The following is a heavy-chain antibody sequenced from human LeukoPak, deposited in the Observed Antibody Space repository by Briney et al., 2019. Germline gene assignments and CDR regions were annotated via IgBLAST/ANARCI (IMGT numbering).Heavy chain of an antibody. D-gene: IGHD3-22*01. Sequence: KSSETLSLTCTVSGYSISSGYYWGWIRQPPGKGLEWIGSIYHSGSTYYNPSLKSRVTISVDTSKNQFSLKLSSVTAADTAVYYCARDPGYYDTSGYPAYFDYWGQGTLVTVSS. V-gene: IGHV4-38-2*02. CDR3: ARDPGYYDTSGYPAYFDY. CDR1: GYSISSGYY. J-gene: IGHJ4*02. CDR2: IYHSGST.